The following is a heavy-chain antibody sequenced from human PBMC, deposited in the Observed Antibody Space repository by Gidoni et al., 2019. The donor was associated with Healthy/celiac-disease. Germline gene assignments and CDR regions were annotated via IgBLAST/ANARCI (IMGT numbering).Heavy chain of an antibody. CDR2: IIPILSIA. Sequence: QVQLVQAGAEVKKPGSSVKASCKAAGGTFCSYTISRVRQAPGQGLEWMGRIIPILSIANYSQKFQGRVTITADKSTITAYMELSSLRSEDTAVYYCAREVGRDGYNPFGNWGQGTLVTVSS. CDR3: AREVGRDGYNPFGN. CDR1: GGTFCSYT. J-gene: IGHJ4*02. V-gene: IGHV1-69*08. D-gene: IGHD3-3*01.